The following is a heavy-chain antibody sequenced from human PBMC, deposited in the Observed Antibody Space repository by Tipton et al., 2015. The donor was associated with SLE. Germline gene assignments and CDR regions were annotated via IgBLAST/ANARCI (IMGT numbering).Heavy chain of an antibody. Sequence: SLRLSCAASGFSFSDYWMTWVRQAPGKGLEWVANIKKDGSERYYVDTLKDRFTISRDNSRNSVYLQMNSLRAEDTAVYYCAKDGFVTIFGVVPSYFDYWGQGTLVTVSS. CDR1: GFSFSDYW. CDR2: IKKDGSER. D-gene: IGHD3-3*01. CDR3: AKDGFVTIFGVVPSYFDY. V-gene: IGHV3-7*01. J-gene: IGHJ4*02.